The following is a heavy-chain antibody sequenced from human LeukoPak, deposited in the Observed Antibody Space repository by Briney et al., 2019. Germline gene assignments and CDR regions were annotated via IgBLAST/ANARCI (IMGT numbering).Heavy chain of an antibody. D-gene: IGHD3-22*01. CDR3: ARSYDSSASGFDY. J-gene: IGHJ4*02. CDR2: IYYSGST. CDR1: GGSFSGYY. V-gene: IGHV4-31*11. Sequence: SETLSLTCAVYGGSFSGYYWSWIRQHPGKGLEWIGYIYYSGSTYYNPSLKSRVTISGDTSKNHFSLTLSSVTAADTAVYYCARSYDSSASGFDYWGQGTLVTVSP.